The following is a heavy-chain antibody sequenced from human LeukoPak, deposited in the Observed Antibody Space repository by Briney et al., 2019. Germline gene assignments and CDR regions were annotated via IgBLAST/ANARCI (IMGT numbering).Heavy chain of an antibody. D-gene: IGHD2-2*02. CDR1: GFTSCSYT. J-gene: IGHJ5*02. CDR3: AREYRLLYEVGSDWFEH. CDR2: ISSSSSTI. Sequence: GGSLRRSRAASGFTSCSYTTNWVREAPGKGQEWVSYISSSSSTIYYADSVKGRFTISRDNAKNSLYLQMNSLRAEDTAVYYCAREYRLLYEVGSDWFEHWGQGTLVTVSS. V-gene: IGHV3-48*04.